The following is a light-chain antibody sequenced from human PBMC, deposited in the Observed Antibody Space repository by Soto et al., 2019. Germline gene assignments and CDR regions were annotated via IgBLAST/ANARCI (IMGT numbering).Light chain of an antibody. Sequence: VLTQSPGTLSLSTGERATLSCRPSQSVSSSYLAWYQQKPGQAPRLLIYGASSRATGIPDRFSGSGSGTDFTLTISRLEPEDFAVYYCQQYGSSPRTFGQGTKVDIK. CDR2: GAS. CDR1: QSVSSSY. V-gene: IGKV3-20*01. J-gene: IGKJ1*01. CDR3: QQYGSSPRT.